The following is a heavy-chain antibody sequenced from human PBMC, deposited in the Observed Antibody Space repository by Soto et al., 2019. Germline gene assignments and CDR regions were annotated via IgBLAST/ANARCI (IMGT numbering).Heavy chain of an antibody. Sequence: SETLSLTCAVYGGSVNGYYWNWIRQPPGKGLEWIGEINHTGGTHYNPSLKSRVTMSVDTSKNQFSLKLSSVTAADTAVYYCAREIGMITFGGVIVKPGYFDYWGQGTLVTVSS. J-gene: IGHJ4*02. CDR1: GGSVNGYY. D-gene: IGHD3-16*02. V-gene: IGHV4-34*10. CDR2: INHTGGT. CDR3: AREIGMITFGGVIVKPGYFDY.